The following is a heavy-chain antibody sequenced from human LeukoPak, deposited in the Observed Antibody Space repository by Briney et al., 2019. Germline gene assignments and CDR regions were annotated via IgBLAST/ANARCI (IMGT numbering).Heavy chain of an antibody. D-gene: IGHD3-3*01. Sequence: GGSPRLSCVGSGFTGINDYFSWVRQAPGKGLEWVSVIYSGGSTYYADSVRDRFTISRDNSKNTLYLQMNSLRAEDTAAYYCARDADYDFWSGYYTPSWVDYWGQGTLVTVSS. V-gene: IGHV3-66*01. J-gene: IGHJ4*02. CDR2: IYSGGST. CDR1: GFTGINDY. CDR3: ARDADYDFWSGYYTPSWVDY.